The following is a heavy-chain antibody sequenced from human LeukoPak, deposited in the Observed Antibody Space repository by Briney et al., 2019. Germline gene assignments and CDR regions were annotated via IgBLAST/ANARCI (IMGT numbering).Heavy chain of an antibody. CDR1: GGTFSSYA. CDR3: ATRYCSSTSCYTNWFDP. D-gene: IGHD2-2*02. V-gene: IGHV1-69*04. Sequence: SVKVSCKASGGTFSSYAISWVRQAPGQGLGWMGRIIPILGIANYAQKFQGRVTITADKSTSTAYMELSSLRSEDTAVYYCATRYCSSTSCYTNWFDPWGQGTLVTVSS. CDR2: IIPILGIA. J-gene: IGHJ5*02.